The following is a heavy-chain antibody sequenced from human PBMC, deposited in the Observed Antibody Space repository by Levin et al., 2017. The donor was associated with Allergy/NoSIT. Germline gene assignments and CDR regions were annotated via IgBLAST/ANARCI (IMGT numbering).Heavy chain of an antibody. Sequence: PSETLSLTCTVSGGSVSSGSYYWSWIRQPPGTGLEWIGYIYYSGSTNYNPSLKSRVTISVDTSKNQFSLKLSSVTAADTAVYYCAREAGHYDILTGYYNWFDPWGQGTLVTVSS. D-gene: IGHD3-9*01. V-gene: IGHV4-61*01. CDR2: IYYSGST. CDR3: AREAGHYDILTGYYNWFDP. CDR1: GGSVSSGSYY. J-gene: IGHJ5*02.